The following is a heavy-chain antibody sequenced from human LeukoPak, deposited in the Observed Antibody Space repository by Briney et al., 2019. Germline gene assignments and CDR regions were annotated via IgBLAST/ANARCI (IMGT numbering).Heavy chain of an antibody. Sequence: SETLSLTCAVYGGSFSGYYWSWIRQPPGKGLEWIGEINHSGSTNYNPSLKSRVTISVDTSKNQFSLKLSSVTAADTAVYYCARLPDDSSGYYYVFDYWGQGTLVTVSP. V-gene: IGHV4-34*01. J-gene: IGHJ4*02. CDR1: GGSFSGYY. CDR3: ARLPDDSSGYYYVFDY. D-gene: IGHD3-22*01. CDR2: INHSGST.